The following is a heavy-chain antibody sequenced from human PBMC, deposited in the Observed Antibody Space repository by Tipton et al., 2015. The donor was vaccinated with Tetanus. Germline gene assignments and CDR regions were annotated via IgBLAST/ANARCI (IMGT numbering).Heavy chain of an antibody. J-gene: IGHJ4*02. D-gene: IGHD6-25*01. Sequence: SLRLSCEVSGFSFSNYKMNWVRQGPGRGLEWVSSISSTSRYIKYADSVKGRFTISRDNAKNSLFLEMNSLRADDTAVYYCVSGSALDYWGQGTLITVSP. CDR2: ISSTSRYI. CDR3: VSGSALDY. V-gene: IGHV3-21*01. CDR1: GFSFSNYK.